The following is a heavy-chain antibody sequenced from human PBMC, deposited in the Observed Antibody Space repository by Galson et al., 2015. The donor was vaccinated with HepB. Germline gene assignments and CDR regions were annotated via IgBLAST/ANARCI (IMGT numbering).Heavy chain of an antibody. V-gene: IGHV6-1*01. Sequence: CAISGDSVSSNRATWNWIRQSPSRGLEWLGRTSYRSKWFDDYAVSVKSRITINVDTSKNQFSVQLKSVTPEDTALYYCARGEEGTYGDYFDFWGHGTLVTVSS. J-gene: IGHJ4*01. CDR2: TSYRSKWFD. CDR1: GDSVSSNRAT. CDR3: ARGEEGTYGDYFDF. D-gene: IGHD4-17*01.